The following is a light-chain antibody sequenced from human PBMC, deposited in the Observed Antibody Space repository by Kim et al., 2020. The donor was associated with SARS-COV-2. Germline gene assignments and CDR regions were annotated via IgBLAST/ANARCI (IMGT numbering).Light chain of an antibody. CDR2: KAS. CDR1: QSISDF. J-gene: IGKJ1*01. CDR3: QQDNTYPWT. Sequence: ASVGDRVTITGRASQSISDFLAWYQQKPGKAPKLLIYKASNLENGVPSRFSGSGSGTEFTLTISSLQPDDFATYYCQQDNTYPWTFGQGTKVDIK. V-gene: IGKV1-5*03.